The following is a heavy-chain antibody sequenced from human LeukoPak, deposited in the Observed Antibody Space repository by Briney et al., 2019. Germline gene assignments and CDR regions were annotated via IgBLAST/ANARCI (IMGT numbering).Heavy chain of an antibody. V-gene: IGHV4-34*01. CDR2: INHSGST. CDR3: ARVQRYCSGGSCYSGALDY. D-gene: IGHD2-15*01. CDR1: GGSFSGYY. Sequence: SETLSLTCAVYGGSFSGYYWSWIRQPPGKGLEWIGEINHSGSTNYNPSLKSRVTISVDTSKNQFSLKLSSVTAADTAVYYCARVQRYCSGGSCYSGALDYWGQGTLVTVSS. J-gene: IGHJ4*02.